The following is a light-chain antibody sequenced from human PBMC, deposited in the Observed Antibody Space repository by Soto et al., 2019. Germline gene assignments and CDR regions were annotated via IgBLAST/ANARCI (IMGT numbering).Light chain of an antibody. CDR1: QSVASRN. CDR3: QHYGSSPFT. Sequence: EIVLTQSPGTLSLSPGERATLSCRASQSVASRNLAWYQQKSGQAPRLLIYGASSRAIHTPDRFSGSGFGTDFTLTISGLEPEDFAVYYCQHYGSSPFTFGPGTKVDIK. CDR2: GAS. J-gene: IGKJ3*01. V-gene: IGKV3-20*01.